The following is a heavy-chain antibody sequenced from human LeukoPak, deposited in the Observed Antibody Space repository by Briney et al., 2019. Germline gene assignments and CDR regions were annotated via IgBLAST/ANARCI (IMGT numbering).Heavy chain of an antibody. V-gene: IGHV1-18*01. CDR3: ARDPRPYGTVDY. D-gene: IGHD3-10*01. J-gene: IGHJ4*02. Sequence: ASVKVSCKASGYTFTSYGISWVRQAPAQGLEWMGWISAYNGNTNYAQKLQGRVTMTTDTSTSTAYMELRSLRSDDTAVYYCARDPRPYGTVDYWGQGTLVTVSS. CDR2: ISAYNGNT. CDR1: GYTFTSYG.